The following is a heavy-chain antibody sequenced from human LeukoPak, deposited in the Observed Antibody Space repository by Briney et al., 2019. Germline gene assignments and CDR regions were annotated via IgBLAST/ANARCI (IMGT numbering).Heavy chain of an antibody. D-gene: IGHD2-15*01. CDR2: IKEDGSEK. V-gene: IGHV3-7*01. J-gene: IGHJ4*02. CDR3: ARDKRGHHY. CDR1: GFSFSSYW. Sequence: GGSLRLSCAASGFSFSSYWMTWARQAPGKGLEWVANIKEDGSEKYYVDSVEGRFTISRDNAKNSLFLQMNSLRAEDTTVYYCARDKRGHHYWGQGTLVTVSS.